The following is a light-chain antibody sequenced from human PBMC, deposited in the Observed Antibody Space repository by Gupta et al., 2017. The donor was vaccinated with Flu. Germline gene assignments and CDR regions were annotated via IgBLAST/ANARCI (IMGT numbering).Light chain of an antibody. CDR1: QTVTSTF. CDR3: QQYGTSPQT. Sequence: VLTQSPGTLSLSPGERATLSCRASQTVTSTFLGWYQQKRGQAPRLLIYAASSRATGIPDRFSGSGSGTEFTLTISRLEPEDIAMYYCQQYGTSPQTFGQGTKVEIK. CDR2: AAS. V-gene: IGKV3-20*01. J-gene: IGKJ1*01.